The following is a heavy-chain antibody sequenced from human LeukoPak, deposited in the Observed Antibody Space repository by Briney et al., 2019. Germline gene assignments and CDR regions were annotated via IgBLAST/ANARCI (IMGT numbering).Heavy chain of an antibody. D-gene: IGHD5-24*01. Sequence: GSLRLSCAASGXTFSSNSMNWVRQPPGKGQEWIGSIYYSGSTYYNPSLKSRVTISVDTSKNQFSLKLSSVTAADTAVYYCARSRWLQLPFDYWGQGTLVTVSS. CDR2: IYYSGST. CDR3: ARSRWLQLPFDY. CDR1: GXTFSSNSMN. J-gene: IGHJ4*02. V-gene: IGHV4-39*01.